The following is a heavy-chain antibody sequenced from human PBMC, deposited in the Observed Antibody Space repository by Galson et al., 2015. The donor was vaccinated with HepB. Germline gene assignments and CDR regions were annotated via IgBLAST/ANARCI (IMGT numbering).Heavy chain of an antibody. CDR1: GSTFSDYS. J-gene: IGHJ5*02. Sequence: SLRLSCAASGSTFSDYSMTWIRQAPGKGLEWVSYISSSGGTTISYADSVKGRLTISRDNAKNSLCLQMNSLRAEDTAVYYCARATLGWFDPWGQGTLVTVSS. CDR2: ISSSGGTTI. D-gene: IGHD2/OR15-2a*01. CDR3: ARATLGWFDP. V-gene: IGHV3-11*01.